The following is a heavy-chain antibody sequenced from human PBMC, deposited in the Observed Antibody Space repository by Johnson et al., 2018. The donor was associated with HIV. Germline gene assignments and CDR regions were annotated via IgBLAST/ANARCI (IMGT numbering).Heavy chain of an antibody. CDR1: GFTFSSYD. V-gene: IGHV3-13*01. CDR3: ANLPVGATGTDAFDI. CDR2: IGTAGDT. D-gene: IGHD1-26*01. J-gene: IGHJ3*02. Sequence: VQLVESGGGLVQPGGSLRLSCAASGFTFSSYDMHWVRQATGKGLEWVSAIGTAGDTYYPGSVKGRFTISRENAKNSLYLQMNSLRAEDTAVYYCANLPVGATGTDAFDIWGQGTMVTVSS.